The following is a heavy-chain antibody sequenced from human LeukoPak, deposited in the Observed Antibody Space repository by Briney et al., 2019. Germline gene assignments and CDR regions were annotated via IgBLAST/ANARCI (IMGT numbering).Heavy chain of an antibody. V-gene: IGHV4-39*07. D-gene: IGHD3-22*01. J-gene: IGHJ6*02. CDR2: INHSGST. CDR1: GGSISSSSYY. Sequence: SETLSLTCTVSGGSISSSSYYWGWIRQPPGKGLEWIGEINHSGSTNYNPSLKSRVTISVDTSKNQFSLKLSSVTAADTAVYYCARGLYYYDSSGQSIDYYGMDVWGQGTTVTVSS. CDR3: ARGLYYYDSSGQSIDYYGMDV.